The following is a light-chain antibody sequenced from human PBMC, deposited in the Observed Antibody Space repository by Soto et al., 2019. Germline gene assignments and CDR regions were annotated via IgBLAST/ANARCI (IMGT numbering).Light chain of an antibody. V-gene: IGKV4-1*01. CDR2: SAS. CDR3: QQYYSLPGT. CDR1: QSVFSRSNNYTY. J-gene: IGKJ1*01. Sequence: DIVLTQSPDSLTVSLGERATIHCRSSQSVFSRSNNYTYLAWYQPKPGQTPKLLIYSASTRPSGVPDRFSGSGSGTDFTLTINPLQAEDVAVYYCQQYYSLPGTFGQGTKVEIK.